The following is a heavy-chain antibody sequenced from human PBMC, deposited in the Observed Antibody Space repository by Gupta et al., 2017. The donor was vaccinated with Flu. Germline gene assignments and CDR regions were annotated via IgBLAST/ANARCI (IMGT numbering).Heavy chain of an antibody. J-gene: IGHJ4*02. Sequence: QLQLQESGPGLVRPSETLSLTCTVSGGSLSSSSHYWSWIRQPPGKGLDYIGSVYYVGTTYYNPSLQSRVTISIDTSKNQFSLRLSSVTAADTAVYYCARSGDYFDYWGQGALVSVSS. V-gene: IGHV4-39*01. CDR3: ARSGDYFDY. CDR2: VYYVGTT. D-gene: IGHD4-17*01. CDR1: GGSLSSSSHY.